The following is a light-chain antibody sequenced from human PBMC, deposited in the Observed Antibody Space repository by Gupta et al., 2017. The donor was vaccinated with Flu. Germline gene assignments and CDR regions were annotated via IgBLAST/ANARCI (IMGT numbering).Light chain of an antibody. Sequence: QAVVTQEPSLTVSPGGTVTLTCGSSTGAVTSGHYPYWFQQKPGQAPETLMYDTTNKYSWTPARFSGSLLGGKAALTLSGAQPEDEADYFCLLEFYTRRVFGGGTKLTVL. CDR3: LLEFYTRRV. CDR2: DTT. J-gene: IGLJ3*02. V-gene: IGLV7-46*01. CDR1: TGAVTSGHY.